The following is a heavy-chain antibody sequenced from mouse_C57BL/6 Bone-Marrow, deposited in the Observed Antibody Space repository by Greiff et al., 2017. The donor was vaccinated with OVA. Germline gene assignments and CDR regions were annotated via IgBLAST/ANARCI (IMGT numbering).Heavy chain of an antibody. J-gene: IGHJ2*01. Sequence: EVMLVESGGDLVKPGGSLKLSCAASGFTFSSYGMSWVRQTPDKRLGWVATISSGGSYTYYPDSVKGRFTISRDNAKNTLYLQMSSLKAEDTAMYYCDRDYGRYYFDYWGQSTTLTVSS. CDR1: GFTFSSYG. CDR3: DRDYGRYYFDY. V-gene: IGHV5-6*01. CDR2: ISSGGSYT. D-gene: IGHD1-1*01.